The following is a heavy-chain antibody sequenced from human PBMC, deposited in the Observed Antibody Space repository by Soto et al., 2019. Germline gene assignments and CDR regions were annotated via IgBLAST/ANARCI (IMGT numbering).Heavy chain of an antibody. J-gene: IGHJ6*02. CDR2: IIPIFGTA. V-gene: IGHV1-69*12. D-gene: IGHD2-2*01. Sequence: QVQLVQSGAEVKKPGSSVKVSCKASGGTFSSYAISWVRQAPGQGLEWMGGIIPIFGTANYAQKFQGRVTITADESTSTAYMELSSLRSEDTAVYYCARDSGVPAAMGSGLKDYYYYGMDVWGQGTTVTVSS. CDR1: GGTFSSYA. CDR3: ARDSGVPAAMGSGLKDYYYYGMDV.